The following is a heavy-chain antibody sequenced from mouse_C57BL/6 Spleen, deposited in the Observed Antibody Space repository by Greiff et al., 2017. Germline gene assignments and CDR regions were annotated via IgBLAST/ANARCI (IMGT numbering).Heavy chain of an antibody. D-gene: IGHD2-4*01. Sequence: EVKLQESGPGLVQPSQSLSLTCSVTGYSITSGYYWNWIRQFPGTKLEWMGYISYDGSNNYNPSLNNRISITRDTSKNQFFLKLNSVTTEDTATYYCARYDYDWFAYWGQGTLVTVSA. V-gene: IGHV3-6*01. CDR1: GYSITSGYY. CDR3: ARYDYDWFAY. CDR2: ISYDGSN. J-gene: IGHJ3*01.